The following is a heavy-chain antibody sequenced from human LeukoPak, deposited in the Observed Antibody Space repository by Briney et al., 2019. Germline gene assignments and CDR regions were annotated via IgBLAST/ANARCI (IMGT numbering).Heavy chain of an antibody. CDR2: INHSGST. CDR3: SRARGYSSGWYLFWFDP. V-gene: IGHV4-34*01. CDR1: GGSFSGYY. D-gene: IGHD6-19*01. J-gene: IGHJ5*02. Sequence: SETLSLTCAVYGGSFSGYYWSWIRQPPGKGLEWIGEINHSGSTNYNPSLKSRVTISVDTSKNQFSLKLSSVTAADTAVYYCSRARGYSSGWYLFWFDPWGQGTLVTVSS.